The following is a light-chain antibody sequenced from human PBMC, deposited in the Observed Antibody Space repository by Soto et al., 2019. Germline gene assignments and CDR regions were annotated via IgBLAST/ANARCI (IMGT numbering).Light chain of an antibody. V-gene: IGKV1-39*01. CDR2: AAS. CDR1: QNIRTS. CDR3: QQRSFTGYP. J-gene: IGKJ2*01. Sequence: DIQMTQSPSSLSAYVGDRVTITCRASQNIRTSLNWYQQRPGKAPQLLIYAASSLQSGVSSRFSGSGSGTNFTLTVRSLQHADFAIYYCQQRSFTGYPFGQGTKLDMK.